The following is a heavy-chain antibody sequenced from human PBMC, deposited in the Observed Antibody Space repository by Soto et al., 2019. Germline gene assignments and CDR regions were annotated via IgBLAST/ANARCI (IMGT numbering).Heavy chain of an antibody. D-gene: IGHD3-22*01. CDR3: ARDLGYYDSSGRRSAFDI. CDR1: GFTFSSYG. Sequence: LRLSCAASGFTFSSYGMHWVRQAPGKGLEWVAVISNDGSNIYYADSVKGRFTISRDNAKNTLYLQMNSLRAEDTAVYYCARDLGYYDSSGRRSAFDIWGQGTMVTVSS. J-gene: IGHJ3*02. V-gene: IGHV3-30*03. CDR2: ISNDGSNI.